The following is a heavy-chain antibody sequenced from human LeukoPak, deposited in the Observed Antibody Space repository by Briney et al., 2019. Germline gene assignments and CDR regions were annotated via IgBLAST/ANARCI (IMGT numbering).Heavy chain of an antibody. V-gene: IGHV3-74*01. J-gene: IGHJ4*02. CDR3: ARDHHDFWSGYPNY. CDR1: GFTFSDYI. Sequence: GGSLRLSCAASGFTFSDYILDWFRQAPGTGLVWVARSNSDGKITDYADSVRGRFTTSRDNTKNTVYLQMSSLRAEDTGVYYCARDHHDFWSGYPNYWGQGTLVIVSS. CDR2: SNSDGKIT. D-gene: IGHD3-3*01.